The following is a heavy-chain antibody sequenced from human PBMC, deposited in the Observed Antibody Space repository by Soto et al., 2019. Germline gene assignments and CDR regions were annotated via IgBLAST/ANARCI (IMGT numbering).Heavy chain of an antibody. CDR2: ISSISSTI. D-gene: IGHD5-18*01. Sequence: EVQLVESGGGLVQPGGSLKLTCADSGFTFSSYSMNWVRQVPGKGLEWVSYISSISSTIHYADSVKGRFTISRDNDKNSLYLQMNSLRYEDTAVYYCARDPDTVMAPGGSRVDYWGQGTLVTVSS. CDR1: GFTFSSYS. CDR3: ARDPDTVMAPGGSRVDY. J-gene: IGHJ4*02. V-gene: IGHV3-48*02.